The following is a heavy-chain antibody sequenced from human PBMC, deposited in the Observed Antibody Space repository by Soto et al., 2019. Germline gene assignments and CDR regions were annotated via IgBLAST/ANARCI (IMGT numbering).Heavy chain of an antibody. CDR2: IYYSGST. CDR3: ARSGYSYGSWVWFDP. J-gene: IGHJ5*02. Sequence: ETLSLTCTVSGGSISSYYWSWIRQPPGKGLEWIGYIYYSGSTNYNPSLKSRVTISVDTSKNQFSLKLSSVTAADTAVYYCARSGYSYGSWVWFDPWGQGTLVTVSS. V-gene: IGHV4-59*01. CDR1: GGSISSYY. D-gene: IGHD5-18*01.